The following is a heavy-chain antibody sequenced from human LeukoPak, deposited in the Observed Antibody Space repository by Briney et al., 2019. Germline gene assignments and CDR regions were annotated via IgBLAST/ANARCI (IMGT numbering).Heavy chain of an antibody. CDR1: GYTFTSYG. CDR2: ISAYNGNA. J-gene: IGHJ1*01. V-gene: IGHV1-18*01. D-gene: IGHD3-22*01. Sequence: ASVKVSCKASGYTFTSYGISWVRQAPGRGLEWMGWISAYNGNANYAQKLQGRVTMTTDTSTSTAYMELRSLRSDDTAVYYCARGNTMIVVTEYFQHWGQGTLVTVSS. CDR3: ARGNTMIVVTEYFQH.